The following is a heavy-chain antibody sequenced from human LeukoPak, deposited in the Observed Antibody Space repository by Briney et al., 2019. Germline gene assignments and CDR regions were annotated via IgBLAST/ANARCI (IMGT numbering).Heavy chain of an antibody. V-gene: IGHV4-38-2*02. CDR2: IYHSGST. CDR1: GYSMSSGYY. CDR3: ARVRLWFGDHLDDY. Sequence: SETLSLTCTVAGYSMSSGYYWGWIRQPPGKGLDWIGSIYHSGSTYYNPSLKSRVTMSVDTSKNQFSLKLSSVTAADTAVYYCARVRLWFGDHLDDYWGQGTLVTVSS. D-gene: IGHD3-10*01. J-gene: IGHJ4*02.